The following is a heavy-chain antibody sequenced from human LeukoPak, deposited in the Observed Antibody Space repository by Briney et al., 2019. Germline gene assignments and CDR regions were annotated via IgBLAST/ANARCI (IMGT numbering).Heavy chain of an antibody. Sequence: GGSLRLSCAASGFTFSSYAMSWVRQAPGKGLEWVSAISGSGGSTYCADSVKGRFTISRDNSKNTLYLQMNSLRAEDAAVYYCAKDTTDTAMVSPFDYWGQGTLVTVSS. CDR2: ISGSGGST. D-gene: IGHD5-18*01. J-gene: IGHJ4*02. CDR3: AKDTTDTAMVSPFDY. CDR1: GFTFSSYA. V-gene: IGHV3-23*01.